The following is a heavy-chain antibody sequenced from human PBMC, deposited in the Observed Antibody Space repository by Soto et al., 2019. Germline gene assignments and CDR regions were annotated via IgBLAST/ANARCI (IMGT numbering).Heavy chain of an antibody. Sequence: GSLRLSCAASGFTFSSYSMNWVRQAPGKGLEWVSSISSSSSYIYYADSVKGRFTISRDNAKNSLYLQMNSLRAEDTAVYYCARTPYCSGGSCYPATELDYWGQGTLVTVSS. J-gene: IGHJ4*02. CDR3: ARTPYCSGGSCYPATELDY. V-gene: IGHV3-21*01. CDR2: ISSSSSYI. CDR1: GFTFSSYS. D-gene: IGHD2-15*01.